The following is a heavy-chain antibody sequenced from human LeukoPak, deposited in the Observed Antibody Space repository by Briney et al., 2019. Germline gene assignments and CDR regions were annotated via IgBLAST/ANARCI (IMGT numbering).Heavy chain of an antibody. Sequence: SETLSLTCTVSGGSISSGGYYWSWIRQPPGKGLEWIGYIYHSGSTYYNPSLKSRVTISVDRSKNQLSLKLSSVTAADTAVYYCARGYCSSTSCYSYYFDYWGQGTLVTVSS. CDR1: GGSISSGGYY. CDR3: ARGYCSSTSCYSYYFDY. J-gene: IGHJ4*02. V-gene: IGHV4-30-2*01. D-gene: IGHD2-2*02. CDR2: IYHSGST.